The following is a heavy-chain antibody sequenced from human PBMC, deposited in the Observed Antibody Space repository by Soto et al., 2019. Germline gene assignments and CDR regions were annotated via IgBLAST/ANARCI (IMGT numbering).Heavy chain of an antibody. D-gene: IGHD1-26*01. CDR2: INHSGST. V-gene: IGHV4-34*01. J-gene: IGHJ4*02. CDR3: ASHLGGLQPPHYFDY. CDR1: GGSFSGYY. Sequence: SEALSLTCAVYGGSFSGYYWSGIRQPPGKGLEWIGEINHSGSTNYNPSLKSRVTISVDTSKNQFSLKLSSVTAADTAVYYCASHLGGLQPPHYFDYWGQGTLVT.